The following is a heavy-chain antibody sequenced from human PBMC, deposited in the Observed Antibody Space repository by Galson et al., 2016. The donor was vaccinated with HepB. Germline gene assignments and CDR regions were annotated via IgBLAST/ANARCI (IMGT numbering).Heavy chain of an antibody. J-gene: IGHJ6*02. CDR2: VIPMLGTT. CDR1: GGSFSNYA. V-gene: IGHV1-69*13. D-gene: IGHD6-19*01. CDR3: ARDSRIGVPSYYYAMDV. Sequence: SVKVSCKASGGSFSNYAISWVRQAPGQGLEWVGGVIPMLGTTNYAQKFLGRVTITADESTSTAYMELNNLRSEDTAMFFCARDSRIGVPSYYYAMDVWGQGTTVTVSS.